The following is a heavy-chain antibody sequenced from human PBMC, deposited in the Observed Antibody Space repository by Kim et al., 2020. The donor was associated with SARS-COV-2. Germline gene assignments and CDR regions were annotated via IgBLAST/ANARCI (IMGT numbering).Heavy chain of an antibody. CDR1: GFTFSDYY. CDR3: ARENSGSYTDY. V-gene: IGHV3-11*05. D-gene: IGHD1-26*01. CDR2: ISSSGSYT. Sequence: GGSLRLSCAASGFTFSDYYMSWIRQAPGKGLEWVAYISSSGSYTNYADSVKSRFTISRDNAKNSLYLQMNSLRAEDTAVYYCARENSGSYTDYWGQGTLVTVSS. J-gene: IGHJ4*02.